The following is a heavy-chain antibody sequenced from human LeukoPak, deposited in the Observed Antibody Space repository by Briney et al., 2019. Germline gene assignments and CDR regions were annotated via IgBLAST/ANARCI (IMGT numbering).Heavy chain of an antibody. J-gene: IGHJ4*02. Sequence: GGSLRLSCAASGFTFSTYAMSWVRQAPGKGLEWVSTVSGSGDNTYNADSVKGRFTISRDNSQNTLHLQMNSLRVEDTALYYCAKAGAAVAGSDYWGQGTLVTVSS. V-gene: IGHV3-23*01. D-gene: IGHD6-19*01. CDR2: VSGSGDNT. CDR1: GFTFSTYA. CDR3: AKAGAAVAGSDY.